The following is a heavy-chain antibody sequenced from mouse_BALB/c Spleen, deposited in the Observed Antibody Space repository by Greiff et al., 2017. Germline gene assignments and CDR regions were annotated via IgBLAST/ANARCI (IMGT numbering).Heavy chain of an antibody. CDR3: ARSPDGYAMDY. Sequence: VQLKESGAELVKPGASVKLSCTASGFNIKDTYMHWVKQRPEQGLEWIGRIDPANGNTKYDPKFQGKATITADTSSNTAYLQLSSLTSEDTAVYYCARSPDGYAMDYWGQGTSVTVSS. CDR2: IDPANGNT. V-gene: IGHV14-3*02. D-gene: IGHD2-3*01. CDR1: GFNIKDTY. J-gene: IGHJ4*01.